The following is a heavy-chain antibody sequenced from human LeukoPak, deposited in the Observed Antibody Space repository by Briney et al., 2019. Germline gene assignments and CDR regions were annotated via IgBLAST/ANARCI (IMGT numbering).Heavy chain of an antibody. V-gene: IGHV3-23*01. J-gene: IGHJ4*02. CDR1: GFTFSSYA. CDR3: AKDKLLYRYFDY. CDR2: ISGSGGSA. D-gene: IGHD3-10*01. Sequence: PGGSLRLSCAASGFTFSSYAMSWVRQAPGKGLEWVSAISGSGGSAYYADSVKGRFTISRDNSKNTLYLQMNSLRAEDTAVYYCAKDKLLYRYFDYWGQGTLVTVSS.